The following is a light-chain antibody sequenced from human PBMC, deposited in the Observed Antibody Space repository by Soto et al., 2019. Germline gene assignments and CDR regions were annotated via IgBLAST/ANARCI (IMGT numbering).Light chain of an antibody. CDR1: SSDVGGYNY. V-gene: IGLV2-14*01. Sequence: QSALTQPASVSGSPGQSITISCTGASSDVGGYNYVSWYQQHPGKAPKLMIYDVSYRPSGVSDRFSGSKSGNTASLTISRLQSEDEADYYCDSYTSGSSYVFGGGTKVTVL. J-gene: IGLJ1*01. CDR2: DVS. CDR3: DSYTSGSSYV.